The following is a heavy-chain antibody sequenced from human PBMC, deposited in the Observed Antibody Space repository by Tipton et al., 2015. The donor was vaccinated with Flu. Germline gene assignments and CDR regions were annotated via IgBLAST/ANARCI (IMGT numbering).Heavy chain of an antibody. Sequence: LRLSCTASGFTFTSYYMTWVRQPPGKGLEWIGEINHSGGTKYNPSLKSRVTISGDTSKNQFSLKLSSVTAADTAVYYCARHLRLIQGVIIVFDPWGQGTLVTVSS. CDR3: ARHLRLIQGVIIVFDP. CDR1: GFTFTSYY. J-gene: IGHJ5*02. CDR2: INHSGGT. D-gene: IGHD3-10*01. V-gene: IGHV4-34*01.